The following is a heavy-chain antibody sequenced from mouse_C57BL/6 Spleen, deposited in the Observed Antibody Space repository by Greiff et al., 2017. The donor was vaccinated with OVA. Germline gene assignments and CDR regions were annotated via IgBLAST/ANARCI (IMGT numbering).Heavy chain of an antibody. Sequence: VQLQQSGPELVKPGASVKISCKASGYSFTGYYMNWVKQSPEKSLEWIGEINPSTGGTTYNQKFKAKATLTVDKSSSTAYMQLKSLTSEDSAVYYCARGGLHIGMDYWGQGTSVTVSS. J-gene: IGHJ4*01. CDR1: GYSFTGYY. D-gene: IGHD2-14*01. CDR2: INPSTGGT. V-gene: IGHV1-42*01. CDR3: ARGGLHIGMDY.